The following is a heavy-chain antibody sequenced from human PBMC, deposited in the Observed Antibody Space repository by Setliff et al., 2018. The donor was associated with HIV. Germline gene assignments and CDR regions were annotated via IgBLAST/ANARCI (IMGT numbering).Heavy chain of an antibody. D-gene: IGHD1-7*01. V-gene: IGHV4-34*01. J-gene: IGHJ3*02. CDR1: GGSFSGNY. Sequence: PSETLSLTCAVYGGSFSGNYWSWIRQPPGKGLEWIGEINHSGSTNYNSSLKSRVTLSVDTSKNQFSLNVTSVTAADTAVYYCARGKELVRSAFDIWGQGTMVTVS. CDR2: INHSGST. CDR3: ARGKELVRSAFDI.